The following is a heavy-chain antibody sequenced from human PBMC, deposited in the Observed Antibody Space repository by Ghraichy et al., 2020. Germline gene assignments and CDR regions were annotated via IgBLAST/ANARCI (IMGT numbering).Heavy chain of an antibody. V-gene: IGHV3-48*02. J-gene: IGHJ4*02. Sequence: GGSLRLSCAASGFTFSSYSMNWVRQAPGKGLEWVSYISSSSTTIYYADSVKGRFTISRDNAKNSLYLQMNSLRDEDTAVYFCARLRSTSFDYWGQGTLVTVSS. CDR1: GFTFSSYS. CDR3: ARLRSTSFDY. CDR2: ISSSSTTI. D-gene: IGHD4-17*01.